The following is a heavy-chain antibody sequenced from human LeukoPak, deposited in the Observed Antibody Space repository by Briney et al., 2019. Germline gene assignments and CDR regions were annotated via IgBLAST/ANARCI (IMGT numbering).Heavy chain of an antibody. CDR2: IKPSGGST. CDR3: ARVHDSDWYFDY. V-gene: IGHV1-46*01. J-gene: IGHJ4*02. CDR1: GYSFTTYY. Sequence: ASVPVSCKASGYSFTTYYMHWVRQAPGQGLEWMGIIKPSGGSTSYAQKFQDIVTMTRDTSTSTVYMELSSLRSEDTAVYYCARVHDSDWYFDYWGQGTLVTVSS. D-gene: IGHD2-21*01.